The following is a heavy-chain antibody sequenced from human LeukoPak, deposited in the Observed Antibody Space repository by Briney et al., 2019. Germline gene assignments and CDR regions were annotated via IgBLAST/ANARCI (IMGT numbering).Heavy chain of an antibody. J-gene: IGHJ4*02. CDR3: VRVPPGTTIYAY. CDR1: GYTFTSNH. D-gene: IGHD1-14*01. Sequence: ASVKVSCKASGYTFTSNHINWVRQATGQGLEWVGWMNPNNSDIGYAQKFQGRVTMTRNTSIGTAYMELSSLRSENTAIYYCVRVPPGTTIYAYWGQRTLVTVSS. CDR2: MNPNNSDI. V-gene: IGHV1-8*01.